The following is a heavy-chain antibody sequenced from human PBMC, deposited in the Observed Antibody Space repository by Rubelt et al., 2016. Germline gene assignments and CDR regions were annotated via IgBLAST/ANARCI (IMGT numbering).Heavy chain of an antibody. CDR1: GFTFSSYW. CDR3: ARDPGRRFDS. V-gene: IGHV3-7*03. Sequence: EVQLVESGGGLVQPGGSLRLSCAASGFTFSSYWMSWVRQAPGKGLEWVANIKHDGSEKFYLDSVKGRFTITRDNARNFLYLRMSSLRAGDTAIYYCARDPGRRFDSWGQGTLVTVSS. J-gene: IGHJ4*02. D-gene: IGHD3-10*01. CDR2: IKHDGSEK.